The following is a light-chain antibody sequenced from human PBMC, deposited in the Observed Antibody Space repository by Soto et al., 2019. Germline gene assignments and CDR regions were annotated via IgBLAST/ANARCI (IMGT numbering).Light chain of an antibody. J-gene: IGLJ2*01. CDR2: GVS. CDR1: NSDIGAYNF. V-gene: IGLV2-14*01. Sequence: QSALTQPASVSGSPGQSITISCTGTNSDIGAYNFVSWYQHHPGKAPKLMISGVSNRPSGVSNRFSGSKSGNTASLTISGLQAEDEADYYCSSYTRDSTMIFGGGTKLTVL. CDR3: SSYTRDSTMI.